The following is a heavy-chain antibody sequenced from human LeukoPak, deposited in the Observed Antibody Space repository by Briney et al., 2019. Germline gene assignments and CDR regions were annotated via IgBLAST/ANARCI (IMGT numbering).Heavy chain of an antibody. V-gene: IGHV3-23*01. Sequence: PGGSLRLSRAASGFTFSSSAMSWVRQAPGKGLEWLSTISGGGGSTYYADSVKGRFTISRDNSKNTLYLHMKSLRAEDTAVYYCAKGSGWLLPQYFDFWGQGTLVTVSS. D-gene: IGHD2-21*01. CDR1: GFTFSSSA. J-gene: IGHJ4*02. CDR3: AKGSGWLLPQYFDF. CDR2: ISGGGGST.